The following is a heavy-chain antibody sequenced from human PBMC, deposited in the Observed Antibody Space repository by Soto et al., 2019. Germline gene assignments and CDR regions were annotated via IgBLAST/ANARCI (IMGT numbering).Heavy chain of an antibody. Sequence: PSETLSLTCTVSGGSISSSSYYWGWIRQPPGKGLEWIGSIYYSGSTYYNPSLKSRVTISVDTSKNQFSLKLSSVTAADTAVYYCARHLSIPGGVVISYFDYWGQGTLVTVSS. D-gene: IGHD3-3*01. CDR2: IYYSGST. CDR1: GGSISSSSYY. CDR3: ARHLSIPGGVVISYFDY. V-gene: IGHV4-39*01. J-gene: IGHJ4*02.